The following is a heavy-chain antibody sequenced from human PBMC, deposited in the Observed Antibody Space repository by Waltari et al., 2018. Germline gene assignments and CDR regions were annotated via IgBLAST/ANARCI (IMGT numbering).Heavy chain of an antibody. D-gene: IGHD3-9*01. CDR1: GYTFTSYG. CDR2: NSGSNGTT. V-gene: IGHV1-18*01. Sequence: QVQLVQSGGEVTEPGASVKVSCKASGYTFTSYGISWVRQAPGQGLEWVGWNSGSNGTTNYAQKVQGRVPMTTDTSTRTAYMGLRSLRSDDTAVYYCARGDDILTGDYKGLDYWGQGTLVTVSS. CDR3: ARGDDILTGDYKGLDY. J-gene: IGHJ4*02.